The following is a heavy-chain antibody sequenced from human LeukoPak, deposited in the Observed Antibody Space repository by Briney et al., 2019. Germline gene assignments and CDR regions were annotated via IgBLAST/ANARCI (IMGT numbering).Heavy chain of an antibody. D-gene: IGHD6-19*01. CDR3: ARGLIAVAGTVYFDY. J-gene: IGHJ4*02. V-gene: IGHV4-34*01. CDR2: INHSGST. Sequence: SETLSLTCAVYGGSFSGYYWSWIRQPPGKGLEWIGEINHSGSTNYNPSLKSRVTISVDTSKNQFSLKLSSVTAADTAVYYCARGLIAVAGTVYFDYWGQGTLVTVSS. CDR1: GGSFSGYY.